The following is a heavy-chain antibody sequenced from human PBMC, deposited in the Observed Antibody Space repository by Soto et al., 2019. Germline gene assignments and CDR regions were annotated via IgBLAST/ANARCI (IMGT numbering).Heavy chain of an antibody. CDR2: IVPIFGTT. Sequence: QVQLVQSGAAVKKPGSSVKVSCKTSGDIFSGYSISWVRQAPGQGLGWMGGIVPIFGTTNYAQRFHGRVTITADKSTTTDHMELYSLKSAATAVYCCDRARGSGSDPGDYWGQGTLVTVSS. D-gene: IGHD5-12*01. V-gene: IGHV1-69*14. CDR1: GDIFSGYS. J-gene: IGHJ4*02. CDR3: DRARGSGSDPGDY.